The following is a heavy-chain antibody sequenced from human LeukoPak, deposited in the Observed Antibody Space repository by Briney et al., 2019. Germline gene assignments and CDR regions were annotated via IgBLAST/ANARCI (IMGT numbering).Heavy chain of an antibody. J-gene: IGHJ6*02. CDR1: GGSISSSSYY. D-gene: IGHD6-13*01. Sequence: SETLSLTCTVSGGSISSSSYYWGWIRQPPGKGLEWIGSIYYSGSTYYNPSLKSRVTISVDTSKNQFSLKLSSVTAADTAVYYCARDYRVYRDYYYGMDVWGQGTTVTVSS. V-gene: IGHV4-39*07. CDR2: IYYSGST. CDR3: ARDYRVYRDYYYGMDV.